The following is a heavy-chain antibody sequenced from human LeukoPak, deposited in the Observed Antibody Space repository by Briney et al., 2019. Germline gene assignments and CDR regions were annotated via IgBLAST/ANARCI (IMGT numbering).Heavy chain of an antibody. V-gene: IGHV3-23*01. CDR2: IGNSGATT. CDR1: GFSFSAYD. CDR3: AKLKAWYGEGYFDY. Sequence: GGPLRLLCAASGFSFSAYDMTWVRQAPGKGLEWVSTIGNSGATTFYADSVKGRFTISRDNSKNTLYLEMNSLRAEDTALYYCAKLKAWYGEGYFDYWGQGTLVTVSS. D-gene: IGHD3-10*01. J-gene: IGHJ4*02.